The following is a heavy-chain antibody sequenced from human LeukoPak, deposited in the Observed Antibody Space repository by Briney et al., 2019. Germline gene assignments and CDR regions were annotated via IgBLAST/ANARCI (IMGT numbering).Heavy chain of an antibody. CDR2: IYHGGSI. V-gene: IGHV4-59*08. D-gene: IGHD1-26*01. J-gene: IGHJ4*02. Sequence: SETPSLTCTVSGGSISSYYWSWIRQPPGKGLEWIGSIYHGGSIYYNPSLKSRVTISVDTSRNQFSLKLNSLTVADTAVYYCARLSGSYFDYWGQGTLVTVSS. CDR3: ARLSGSYFDY. CDR1: GGSISSYY.